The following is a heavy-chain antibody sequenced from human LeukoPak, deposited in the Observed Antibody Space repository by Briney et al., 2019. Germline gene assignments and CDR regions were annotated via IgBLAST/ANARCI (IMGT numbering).Heavy chain of an antibody. Sequence: SVKVSCKASGGTFSSYAISWVRQAPGQGLEWMGRIIPILGIANYAQKSQGRVTITADKSTSTAYMELSSLRSEDTAVYYCARSDILTGYNWFDPWGQGTLVTVSS. V-gene: IGHV1-69*04. D-gene: IGHD3-9*01. CDR1: GGTFSSYA. CDR2: IIPILGIA. J-gene: IGHJ5*02. CDR3: ARSDILTGYNWFDP.